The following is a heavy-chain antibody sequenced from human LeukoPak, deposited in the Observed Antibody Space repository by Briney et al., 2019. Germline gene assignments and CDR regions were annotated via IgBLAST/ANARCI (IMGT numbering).Heavy chain of an antibody. V-gene: IGHV3-21*06. CDR3: ARAFPPLRTSAAGDF. CDR1: GFTFSDYD. Sequence: GGSLRLSGTASGFTFSDYDMNWVRLAPGKGLEWVSSISGRSSHMYYTDSAKGRFTISRDNAKNSLYLQMNSLRAEDTAVYYCARAFPPLRTSAAGDFWGQGTLVTVSS. D-gene: IGHD6-25*01. CDR2: ISGRSSHM. J-gene: IGHJ4*02.